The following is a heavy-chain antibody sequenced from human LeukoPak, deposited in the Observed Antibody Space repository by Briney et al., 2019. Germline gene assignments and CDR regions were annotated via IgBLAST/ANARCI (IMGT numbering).Heavy chain of an antibody. CDR2: IYYSGST. CDR1: GGSISSYY. Sequence: SETLSLTCTVSGGSISSYYWSWIRQPPGKGLEWIGYIYYSGSTNYNPSLKSRVTISVDTSKNQFSLKLSSVTAADTAVYYCATHVEMATISTSIGYFQHWGQGTLVTVSS. V-gene: IGHV4-59*12. J-gene: IGHJ1*01. D-gene: IGHD5-24*01. CDR3: ATHVEMATISTSIGYFQH.